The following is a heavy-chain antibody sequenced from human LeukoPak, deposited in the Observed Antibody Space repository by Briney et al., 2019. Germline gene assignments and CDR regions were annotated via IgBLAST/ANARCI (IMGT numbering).Heavy chain of an antibody. CDR3: ARHTGPDTLMVVVSPVGWFDP. Sequence: PSETLSLTCTVSGGSITNRTDHWAWIRQPPGKGLEWIGSIYHSGRTYYNPSLKSRVTISVDTSKRQFSLKLSSVTAADTSVYYCARHTGPDTLMVVVSPVGWFDPWGQGTRVTVSS. CDR1: GGSITNRTDH. D-gene: IGHD3-22*01. J-gene: IGHJ5*02. CDR2: IYHSGRT. V-gene: IGHV4-39*01.